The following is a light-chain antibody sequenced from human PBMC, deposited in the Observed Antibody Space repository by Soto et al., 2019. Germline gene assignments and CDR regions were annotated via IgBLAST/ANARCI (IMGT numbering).Light chain of an antibody. CDR3: GTWDSGLNIYV. J-gene: IGLJ1*01. V-gene: IGLV1-51*01. Sequence: QSVLTQPPSISAASGQRVTISCSGRSSNIGSNYVSWYQQLPATAPRLLIYDNNKRPSGIPDRFSGSESGTSATLGITGLQAGDEADYYCGTWDSGLNIYVFGGGTKVTVL. CDR2: DNN. CDR1: SSNIGSNY.